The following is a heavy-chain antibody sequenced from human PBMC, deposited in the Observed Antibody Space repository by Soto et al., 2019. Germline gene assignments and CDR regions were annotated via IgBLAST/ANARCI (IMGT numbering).Heavy chain of an antibody. Sequence: SETLSLTCTVSGGSISSGDYYWTWVRQSPGKGLEWIGEIYHNGRAFDNPSLKGRVTISIDKSNNQFSLNLTSVTAADTAVYYCARADSVLVAKGFDLWGQGTLVTVSS. D-gene: IGHD2-8*02. CDR3: ARADSVLVAKGFDL. CDR1: GGSISSGDYY. J-gene: IGHJ4*02. V-gene: IGHV4-30-2*06. CDR2: IYHNGRA.